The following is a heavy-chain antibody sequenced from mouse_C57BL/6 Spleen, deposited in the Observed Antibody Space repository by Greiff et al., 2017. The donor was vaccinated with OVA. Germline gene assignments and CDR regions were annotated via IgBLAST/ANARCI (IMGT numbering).Heavy chain of an antibody. D-gene: IGHD1-1*01. CDR3: ARGGGYYGSSYYAMDY. J-gene: IGHJ4*01. V-gene: IGHV1-9*01. Sequence: QVQLQQSGAELMKPGASVKLSCKATGYTFTGYWIEWVKPRPGHGLEWIGEILPGSGSTNYNEKFKGKATFTADTSSNTAYMQLSSLTPEDAAIYYCARGGGYYGSSYYAMDYWGQGTSVTVSS. CDR2: ILPGSGST. CDR1: GYTFTGYW.